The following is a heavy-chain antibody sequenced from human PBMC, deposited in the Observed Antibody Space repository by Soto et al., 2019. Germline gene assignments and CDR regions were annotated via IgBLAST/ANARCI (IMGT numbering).Heavy chain of an antibody. J-gene: IGHJ4*02. D-gene: IGHD3-10*01. V-gene: IGHV1-18*01. CDR1: GYTFTSYG. Sequence: ASVKVSCKASGYTFTSYGISWVRQAPGQGLEWMGWISAYNGNTNYAQKLQGRVTMTTDTSTSTAYMELRSLRSDDTAVYYCAATYYYGSGTLPGVLDYWGQGTLVTVSS. CDR2: ISAYNGNT. CDR3: AATYYYGSGTLPGVLDY.